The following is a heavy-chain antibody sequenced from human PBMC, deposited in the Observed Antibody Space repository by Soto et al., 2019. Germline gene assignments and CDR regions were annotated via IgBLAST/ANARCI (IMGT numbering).Heavy chain of an antibody. CDR3: ARQATYKLLLYGMDV. J-gene: IGHJ6*02. Sequence: SVKVSCKASGGTFSSYAISWVRQAPGQGLEWMGGIIPIFGTANYAQKFQGRVTITADESTSTAYMELSSLRSEDTAVYYCARQATYKLLLYGMDVWGQGTTVTV. V-gene: IGHV1-69*13. D-gene: IGHD2-2*01. CDR2: IIPIFGTA. CDR1: GGTFSSYA.